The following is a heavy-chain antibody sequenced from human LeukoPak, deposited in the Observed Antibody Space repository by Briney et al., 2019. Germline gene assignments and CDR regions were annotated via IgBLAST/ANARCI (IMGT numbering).Heavy chain of an antibody. V-gene: IGHV1-46*03. J-gene: IGHJ3*02. CDR3: ARVSCSSTSCSHAFDI. CDR2: INPSGGST. CDR1: GYTCTSYY. D-gene: IGHD2-2*01. Sequence: ASVKVSCKASGYTCTSYYMHWVRQAPGQALEWMGIINPSGGSTSYAQKFQGRVTMTRDTSTSTVYMELSSLRSEDTALYYYARVSCSSTSCSHAFDIWGQGTMVTVSS.